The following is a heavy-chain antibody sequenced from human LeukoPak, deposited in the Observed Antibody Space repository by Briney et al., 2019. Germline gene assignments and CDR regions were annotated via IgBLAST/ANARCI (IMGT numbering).Heavy chain of an antibody. Sequence: GRSLRLSCAASGFPFSTYGMHWVRQAPGKGLEWLAVLGDDGINTHYADSVKGRFTISRDNSQNTLYLQMISLRAEDTAVYYCGVVPAATMLRDSRGQGTLVTVSS. CDR2: LGDDGINT. CDR3: GVVPAATMLRDS. D-gene: IGHD2-2*01. V-gene: IGHV3-33*01. J-gene: IGHJ4*02. CDR1: GFPFSTYG.